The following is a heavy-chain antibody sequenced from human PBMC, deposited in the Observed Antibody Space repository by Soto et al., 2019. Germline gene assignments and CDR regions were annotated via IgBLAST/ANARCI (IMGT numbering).Heavy chain of an antibody. Sequence: QVQLVQSGTEVKKPGASVKVSCKTSGYSFANQAINWVRQAPGQGLEWVGGISGRSGNSNYAETVRGRVTMTTDTPTGTAYLELRALTTDDTAVYYCARGYDSSAYFYPLGDGMDVWGQGTTVTVSS. CDR3: ARGYDSSAYFYPLGDGMDV. CDR2: ISGRSGNS. D-gene: IGHD3-22*01. J-gene: IGHJ6*02. CDR1: GYSFANQA. V-gene: IGHV1-18*01.